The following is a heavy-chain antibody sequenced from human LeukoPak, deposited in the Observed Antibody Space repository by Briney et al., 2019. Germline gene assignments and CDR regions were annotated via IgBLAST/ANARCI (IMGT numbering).Heavy chain of an antibody. D-gene: IGHD6-13*01. Sequence: GGSLRLSCAASGITSSSYEMNWVRQAPGKGLEWVSYISSSGSTIYYADSVKGRFTISRDNAKNSLYLQMNSLRAEDTAVYYCAREKYSSSPFRYWGQGTLVTVSS. CDR3: AREKYSSSPFRY. V-gene: IGHV3-48*03. CDR1: GITSSSYE. CDR2: ISSSGSTI. J-gene: IGHJ4*02.